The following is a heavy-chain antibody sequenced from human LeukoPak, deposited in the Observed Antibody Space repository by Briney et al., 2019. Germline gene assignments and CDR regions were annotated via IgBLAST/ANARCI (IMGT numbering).Heavy chain of an antibody. CDR2: IGTAGDP. CDR3: AREDYYYGMDV. CDR1: GFTFSSYD. Sequence: PGGCLRLSCAASGFTFSSYDMHWVSQATGNGLEWVSAIGTAGDPYYPGSVKGRFTISRENAKNSLYLQMNSLRAGDTAVYYCAREDYYYGMDVWGKGTTVTVSS. J-gene: IGHJ6*04. V-gene: IGHV3-13*05.